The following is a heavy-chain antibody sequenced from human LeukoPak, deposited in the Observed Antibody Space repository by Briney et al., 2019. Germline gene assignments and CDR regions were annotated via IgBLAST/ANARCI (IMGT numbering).Heavy chain of an antibody. Sequence: SETLSLTCAVYGRSFSGYYWSWIRQPPGKGLEWIGEINHSGSTNYNPSLKSRVTISVDTSKNQFSLKLSSVTAADTAVYYCARVRRDGYNLIDYWGQGTLVTVSS. J-gene: IGHJ4*02. V-gene: IGHV4-34*01. D-gene: IGHD5-24*01. CDR1: GRSFSGYY. CDR3: ARVRRDGYNLIDY. CDR2: INHSGST.